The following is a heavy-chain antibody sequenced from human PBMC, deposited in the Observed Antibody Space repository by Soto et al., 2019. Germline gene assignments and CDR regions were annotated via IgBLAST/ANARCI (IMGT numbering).Heavy chain of an antibody. CDR2: IIPILGIA. Sequence: QVQLVQSGAEVKKPGSSVKVSCKASGGTFSSYTISWVRQAPGPGLEWMGRIIPILGIANYAQKFQGRVTIAADKSTSTGYMEMSSLRSEDTAVYYCARDLGVYEVYSGYDYVLDYWGQGTLVTVSS. V-gene: IGHV1-69*08. D-gene: IGHD5-12*01. J-gene: IGHJ4*02. CDR3: ARDLGVYEVYSGYDYVLDY. CDR1: GGTFSSYT.